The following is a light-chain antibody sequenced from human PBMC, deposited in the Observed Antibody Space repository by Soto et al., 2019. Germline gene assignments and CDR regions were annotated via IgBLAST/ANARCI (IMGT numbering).Light chain of an antibody. CDR1: SSDVGSYNL. Sequence: QSALTQPASVSGSPGQSITISCTGTSSDVGSYNLVSWYQQYPGKAPKLIIYEGSKRPSGVSNRFSGSKSGNTASLTISGLQAEDEADYYCCAYAGSSTYVFGGGTKLTVL. V-gene: IGLV2-23*01. CDR3: CAYAGSSTYV. J-gene: IGLJ2*01. CDR2: EGS.